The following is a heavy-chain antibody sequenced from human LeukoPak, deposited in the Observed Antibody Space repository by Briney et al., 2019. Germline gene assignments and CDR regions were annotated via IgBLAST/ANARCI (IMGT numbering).Heavy chain of an antibody. J-gene: IGHJ4*02. CDR1: RGSISGSIRSYY. CDR2: ISSSGSV. D-gene: IGHD5-12*01. Sequence: SETLSLTCTVSRGSISGSIRSYYWTWLRQPPGKGLEWIGYISSSGSVNDNPSLRCGVTISVDTSKNQFFLNLSSVSAADTAFYYCARIPLGYSGAYYFDYWGQGTLVTVSP. CDR3: ARIPLGYSGAYYFDY. V-gene: IGHV4-4*09.